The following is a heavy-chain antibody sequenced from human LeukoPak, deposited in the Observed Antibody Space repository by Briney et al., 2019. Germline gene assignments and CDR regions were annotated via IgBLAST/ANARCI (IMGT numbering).Heavy chain of an antibody. CDR1: GFTFNRYS. Sequence: GGSLRLSCAASGFTFNRYSMNWVRQAPGKGLEWVAFVRYDASNKYYADSVKGRFTISRDNSKNTLYLQMNSLRAEDSALYYCAKNREYYYESSGLDYWGQGTLVTVTS. V-gene: IGHV3-30*02. D-gene: IGHD3-22*01. CDR3: AKNREYYYESSGLDY. CDR2: VRYDASNK. J-gene: IGHJ4*02.